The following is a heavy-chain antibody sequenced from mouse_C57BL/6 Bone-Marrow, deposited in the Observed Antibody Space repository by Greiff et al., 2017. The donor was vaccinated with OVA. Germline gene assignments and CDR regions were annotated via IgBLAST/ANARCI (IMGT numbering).Heavy chain of an antibody. CDR3: ARPERGAMDY. CDR1: GFTFSSYG. CDR2: ISSGGSYT. J-gene: IGHJ4*01. Sequence: EVMLVESGGDLVTPGGSLKLSCAASGFTFSSYGMSWVRQTPDKRLEWVATISSGGSYTYYPDSVKGRFTISRDNAKNTLYLQMSSLKSEDTAMYYCARPERGAMDYWGQGTSVTVSS. V-gene: IGHV5-6*01.